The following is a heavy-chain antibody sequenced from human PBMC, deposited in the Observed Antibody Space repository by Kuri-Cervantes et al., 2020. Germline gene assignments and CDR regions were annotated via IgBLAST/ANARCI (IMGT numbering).Heavy chain of an antibody. CDR1: GFTSSNAW. D-gene: IGHD6-19*01. CDR3: AREFPGTAVAGTEDALDI. V-gene: IGHV3-21*01. Sequence: GESLKISCAASGFTSSNAWMSWVRQAPGKGLEWVSSISRSSSYIDSTDSVKGRFTISRDNAKNSLFLQMNSLRVEDTAVYYCAREFPGTAVAGTEDALDIWGQGTKVTVSS. J-gene: IGHJ3*02. CDR2: ISRSSSYI.